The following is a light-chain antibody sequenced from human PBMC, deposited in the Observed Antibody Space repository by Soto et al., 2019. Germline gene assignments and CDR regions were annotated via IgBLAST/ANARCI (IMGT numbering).Light chain of an antibody. CDR1: STDFVSYN. Sequence: QSVLTQPPSVSGSPGQSVTISCTGTSTDFVSYNRVYWYKQLPGTAPKLLFYSNDRRPSGVPDRFSGSKSGTSASLAISGLRSEDEADYYCAAWDDSLSGAVFGTGTKVTVL. CDR2: SND. V-gene: IGLV1-47*02. CDR3: AAWDDSLSGAV. J-gene: IGLJ1*01.